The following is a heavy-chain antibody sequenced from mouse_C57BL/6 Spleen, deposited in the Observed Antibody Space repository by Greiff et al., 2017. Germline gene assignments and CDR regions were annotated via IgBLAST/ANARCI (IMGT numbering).Heavy chain of an antibody. J-gene: IGHJ1*03. D-gene: IGHD1-1*01. Sequence: EVKLMESEGGLVQPGSSMKLSCTASGFTFSDYYMAWVRQVPEKSLEWVANINYDGSSTYYLDSLKSRFIISRDNAKNILYLQMSSLKSEDTATYYCARVSNGSSYRYFDVWGTGTTVTVSS. CDR2: INYDGSST. CDR3: ARVSNGSSYRYFDV. V-gene: IGHV5-16*01. CDR1: GFTFSDYY.